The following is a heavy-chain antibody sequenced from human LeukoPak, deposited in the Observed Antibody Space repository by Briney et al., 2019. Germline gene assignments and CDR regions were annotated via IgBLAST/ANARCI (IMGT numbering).Heavy chain of an antibody. V-gene: IGHV4-4*07. Sequence: SETLSLTCTVSGGSISSYYWSWIRQPAGKGLEWIGRIYTSGSTNYNPSLKSRVTMSVDTSENQFSLKLSSVTAADTAVYYCARVEGSGWYRYFDYWGQGTLVTVSS. CDR2: IYTSGST. CDR3: ARVEGSGWYRYFDY. J-gene: IGHJ4*02. D-gene: IGHD6-19*01. CDR1: GGSISSYY.